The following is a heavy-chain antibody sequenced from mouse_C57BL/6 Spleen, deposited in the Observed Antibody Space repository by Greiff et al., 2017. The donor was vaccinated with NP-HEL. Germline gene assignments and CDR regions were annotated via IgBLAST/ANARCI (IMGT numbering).Heavy chain of an antibody. Sequence: QVQLQQSGAELVRPGTSVKVSCTASGYAFTNYLIAWVQQRPGQGLEWIGVINPGGGGPNYTEKFKGMGTLTADKSSSTAYMQLSSLTSEDSAVYFCARSYYGSLGYWGQGTTLTVSS. V-gene: IGHV1-54*01. D-gene: IGHD1-1*01. CDR1: GYAFTNYL. CDR2: INPGGGGP. J-gene: IGHJ2*01. CDR3: ARSYYGSLGY.